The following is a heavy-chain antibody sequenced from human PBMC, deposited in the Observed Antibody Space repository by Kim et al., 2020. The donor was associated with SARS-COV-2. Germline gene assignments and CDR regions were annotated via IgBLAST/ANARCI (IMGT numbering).Heavy chain of an antibody. D-gene: IGHD4-17*01. Sequence: YADSVKGRFTISRDNAKSSLYLQMNSRRAEDTAVYYCARDNGDYANWFDPWGQGTLVTVSS. J-gene: IGHJ5*02. V-gene: IGHV3-21*01. CDR3: ARDNGDYANWFDP.